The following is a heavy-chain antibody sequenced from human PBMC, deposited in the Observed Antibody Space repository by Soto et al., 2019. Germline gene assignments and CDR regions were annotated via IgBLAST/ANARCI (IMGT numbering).Heavy chain of an antibody. CDR2: IIPIFGTA. Sequence: SGKLSCEAFGGHFINYAISWGGQAPGQGLEWMGGIIPIFGTANYAQKFQGRVTITADESTSTAYMELSSLRSEDTAVYYCAICWNYYRYYGMDFWCQGPSVTVSS. CDR1: GGHFINYA. CDR3: AICWNYYRYYGMDF. J-gene: IGHJ6*02. D-gene: IGHD1-7*01. V-gene: IGHV1-69*01.